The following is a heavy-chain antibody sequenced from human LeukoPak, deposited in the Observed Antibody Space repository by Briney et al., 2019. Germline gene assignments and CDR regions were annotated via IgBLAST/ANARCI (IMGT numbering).Heavy chain of an antibody. CDR3: SSRRILLTAIPDY. CDR1: GFTFSKYA. J-gene: IGHJ4*02. Sequence: GGSLRLSCSASGFTFSKYAIHWVRQAPGKGLEYVSAISSSGNSTYYADSVKGRFTISRDNSKNTVSLQMSSLRAEDTAVYYCSSRRILLTAIPDYWGQGTLGTVSS. V-gene: IGHV3-64D*06. CDR2: ISSSGNST. D-gene: IGHD2-21*02.